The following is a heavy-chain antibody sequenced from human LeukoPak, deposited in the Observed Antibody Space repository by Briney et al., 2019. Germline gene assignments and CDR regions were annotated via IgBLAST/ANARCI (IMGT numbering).Heavy chain of an antibody. J-gene: IGHJ6*03. V-gene: IGHV4-39*07. CDR1: GGSMSSSSHY. CDR3: ARHSPYYYYYMDV. Sequence: SEALSLTCSVSGGSMSSSSHYWGWVRQPPGKELQWIGSLYYSGRTFYTPSLESRVTMSVDTSKNQFSLKLSSVTAADTAVYYCARHSPYYYYYMDVWGKGTTVTISS. D-gene: IGHD2-15*01. CDR2: LYYSGRT.